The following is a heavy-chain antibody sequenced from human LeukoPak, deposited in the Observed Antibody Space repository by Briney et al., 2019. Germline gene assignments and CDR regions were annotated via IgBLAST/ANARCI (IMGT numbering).Heavy chain of an antibody. J-gene: IGHJ3*02. V-gene: IGHV3-23*01. CDR3: AKGPWDLPHAFDI. CDR2: MTGSGSIT. CDR1: EFDFSSHA. D-gene: IGHD1-26*01. Sequence: GGSLRLSCAASEFDFSSHAMSWVRQAPGKGLECVSTMTGSGSITRYADSVKGRFIISRDNSKNTLYLQMNSLRAEDTAIYYCAKGPWDLPHAFDIWGLGTMVTVSS.